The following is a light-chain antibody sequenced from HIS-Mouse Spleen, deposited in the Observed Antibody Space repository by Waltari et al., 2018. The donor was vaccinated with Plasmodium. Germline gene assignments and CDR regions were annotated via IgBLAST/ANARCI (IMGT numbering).Light chain of an antibody. Sequence: QSVLTQPPSAPGPPRQRVTISSSGSSSSTRSNPGNWYPQLPGTAPKLLIYSKNQRPSGVPDRFSGSKSGTSASLAISGLQSEDEADYYCAAWDDSLNGVVFAGGTKLTVL. CDR3: AAWDDSLNGVV. CDR2: SKN. J-gene: IGLJ2*01. V-gene: IGLV1-44*01. CDR1: SSSTRSNP.